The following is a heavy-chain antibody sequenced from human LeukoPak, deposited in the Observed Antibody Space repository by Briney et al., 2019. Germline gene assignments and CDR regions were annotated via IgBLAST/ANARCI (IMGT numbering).Heavy chain of an antibody. V-gene: IGHV4-59*01. J-gene: IGHJ6*03. CDR1: GGSISSYY. D-gene: IGHD6-19*01. CDR3: ARGRQRWLAPYHYFYMDV. CDR2: IYYSGST. Sequence: PSETLSLTCTVSGGSISSYYWSWIRQPPGKGLEWIGYIYYSGSTNYNPSLKSRVNISVDTSKNQFSLDLSSVTAADRAVYYCARGRQRWLAPYHYFYMDVWGKGTSVTISS.